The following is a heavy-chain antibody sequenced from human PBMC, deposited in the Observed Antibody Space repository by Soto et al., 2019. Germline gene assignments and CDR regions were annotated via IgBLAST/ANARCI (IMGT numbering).Heavy chain of an antibody. CDR3: PKEDRQRDTIGNYAMDV. CDR2: MSYDGRKI. CDR1: GFTFSSYG. J-gene: IGHJ6*02. D-gene: IGHD5-18*01. Sequence: GGSLRLSCAASGFTFSSYGIHWVRQAPGKGLEWVALMSYDGRKIFYTDSVKGRFTISRDNSENTLYLQMHSLTVEDTAVYYCPKEDRQRDTIGNYAMDVWGQGTTVTVSS. V-gene: IGHV3-30*18.